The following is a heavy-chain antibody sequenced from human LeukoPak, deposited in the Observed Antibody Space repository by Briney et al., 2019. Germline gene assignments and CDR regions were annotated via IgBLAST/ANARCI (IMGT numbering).Heavy chain of an antibody. CDR2: IYYSGST. CDR3: ARATYYYDSSGCS. J-gene: IGHJ5*02. V-gene: IGHV4-39*01. D-gene: IGHD3-22*01. CDR1: GGSFSSYY. Sequence: PSETLSLTCAVYGGSFSSYYWGWIRQPPGKGLEWIGSIYYSGSTYYNPSLKSRVTISVDTSKNQFSLKLSSVTAADTAVYYCARATYYYDSSGCSWGQGTLVTVSS.